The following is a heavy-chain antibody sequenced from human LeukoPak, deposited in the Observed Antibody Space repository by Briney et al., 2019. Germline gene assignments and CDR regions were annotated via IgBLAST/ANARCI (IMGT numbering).Heavy chain of an antibody. CDR2: ISSSGSTI. D-gene: IGHD3-3*02. J-gene: IGHJ4*02. CDR3: ARDRAPIAS. Sequence: GGSLRLSCAASGFTFSDYYMSWIRQAPGKGLEWVSYISSSGSTIFYADSLKGQFTISRDNAKTSVYLQMNNLRPEDTAVYYCARDRAPIASWGQGTLVTVSS. V-gene: IGHV3-11*04. CDR1: GFTFSDYY.